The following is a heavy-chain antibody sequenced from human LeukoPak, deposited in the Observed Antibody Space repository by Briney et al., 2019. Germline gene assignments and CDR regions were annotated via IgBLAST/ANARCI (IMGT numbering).Heavy chain of an antibody. D-gene: IGHD3-10*01. CDR1: GFTFSSAW. V-gene: IGHV3-15*01. CDR2: IYSNSDGGTT. Sequence: GGSLGLSCTASGSTASGFTFSSAWMSWVRQAPGKGLEWVGRIYSNSDGGTTDYAAPVKGRFTISRDDSQNTEYLQMNGLKIEDTAVYFCTTYNSGSFHVWGQGTMVTVSS. CDR3: TTYNSGSFHV. J-gene: IGHJ3*01.